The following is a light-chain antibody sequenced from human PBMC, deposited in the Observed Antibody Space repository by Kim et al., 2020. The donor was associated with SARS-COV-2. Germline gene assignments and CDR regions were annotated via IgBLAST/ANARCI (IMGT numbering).Light chain of an antibody. CDR1: NIGSKS. CDR2: YDS. V-gene: IGLV3-21*04. CDR3: QVWDSSSDHRV. Sequence: SYELTQPPSVSVAPGKTARITCGGNNIGSKSVHWYQQKPGQAPVLVIYYDSDRPSGIPERFSGSNSGNTATLTISRVEAGDEADYYCQVWDSSSDHRVFGGGPKRTVL. J-gene: IGLJ3*02.